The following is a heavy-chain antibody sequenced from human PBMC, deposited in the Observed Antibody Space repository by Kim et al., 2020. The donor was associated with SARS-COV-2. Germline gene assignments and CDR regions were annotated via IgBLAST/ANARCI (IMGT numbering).Heavy chain of an antibody. CDR2: IRSSSSYI. V-gene: IGHV3-21*01. CDR1: GFTFSSYS. CDR3: ARDFVVVVAARGGAFDY. D-gene: IGHD2-15*01. J-gene: IGHJ4*01. Sequence: GGSLRLSCAASGFTFSSYSMNWVRQAPGKGLEWVSSIRSSSSYIYYADSVKGRFTISRDNAKNSLYLQMNSLRAEDTAVYDCARDFVVVVAARGGAFDY.